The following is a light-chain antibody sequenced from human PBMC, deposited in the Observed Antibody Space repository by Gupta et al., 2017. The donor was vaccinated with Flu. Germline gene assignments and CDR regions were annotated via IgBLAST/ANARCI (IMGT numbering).Light chain of an antibody. J-gene: IGKJ4*01. Sequence: SPATLPCSPGESATLSCRASQSVRTYIDWYQHKGGQAPRLLLYDASKRATGIPARFSGSGSGTDFTLTISSLEPGDSAVYYCQQRSNWFTFGGGTKVEIK. V-gene: IGKV3-11*01. CDR2: DAS. CDR1: QSVRTY. CDR3: QQRSNWFT.